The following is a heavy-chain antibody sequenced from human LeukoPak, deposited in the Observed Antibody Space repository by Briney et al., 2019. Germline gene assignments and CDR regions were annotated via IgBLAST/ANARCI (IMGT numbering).Heavy chain of an antibody. CDR3: ASLNYYGSGSYYYYYMDV. Sequence: ASVKVSCKASGYTFTSYGISWVRQAPGQGLEWMGWISAYSGNTNYAQKLQGRVTMTTDTSTSTAYMELRSLRSDDTAVYYCASLNYYGSGSYYYYYMDVWGKGTTVTVSS. CDR1: GYTFTSYG. D-gene: IGHD3-10*01. CDR2: ISAYSGNT. V-gene: IGHV1-18*01. J-gene: IGHJ6*03.